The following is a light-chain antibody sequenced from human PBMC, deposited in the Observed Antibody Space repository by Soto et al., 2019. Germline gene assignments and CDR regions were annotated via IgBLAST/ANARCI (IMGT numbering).Light chain of an antibody. J-gene: IGKJ5*01. CDR2: AAS. CDR1: QGISSC. Sequence: DIQLTQTPSFLSASVGDRVTITCRASQGISSCLAWYQQKPGKAPKLLIYAASTLQSGVPSRFSGSGSGTEFTLTISSLQPEDFAIYYCQQLNSNPITFGQGTRLEIK. CDR3: QQLNSNPIT. V-gene: IGKV1-9*01.